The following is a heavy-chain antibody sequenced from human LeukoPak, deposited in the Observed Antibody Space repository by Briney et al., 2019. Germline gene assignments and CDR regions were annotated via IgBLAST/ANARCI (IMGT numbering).Heavy chain of an antibody. V-gene: IGHV4-39*07. CDR2: IYYSGST. D-gene: IGHD4-17*01. Sequence: SETLSLTCTVSGGSISSSSYYWGWIRQPPGKGLEWIGSIYYSGSTYYNPSLKSRVTISVDTSKNQFSLKLNSVTTADTAVYYCASGTTVTNFAYWGQGTLVTVSS. J-gene: IGHJ4*02. CDR1: GGSISSSSYY. CDR3: ASGTTVTNFAY.